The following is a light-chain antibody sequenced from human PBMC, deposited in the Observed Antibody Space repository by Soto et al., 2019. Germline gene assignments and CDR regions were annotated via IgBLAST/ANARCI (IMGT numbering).Light chain of an antibody. V-gene: IGLV2-14*01. J-gene: IGLJ1*01. CDR3: SSYTTSNTYV. CDR1: SXDVGGYNY. CDR2: EVS. Sequence: QSALTQPASVSGYPGQSITICCTGRSXDVGGYNYVSWYQQHPGKAPKFMIYEVSRRPSGVSNRFSGSKSGNTASLTVSGLQAEDEADYYCSSYTTSNTYVFGTGTKVTVL.